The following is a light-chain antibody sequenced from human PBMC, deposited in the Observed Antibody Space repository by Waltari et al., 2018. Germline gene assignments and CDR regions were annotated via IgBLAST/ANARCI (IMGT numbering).Light chain of an antibody. J-gene: IGLJ2*01. V-gene: IGLV4-69*01. CDR2: LNSDGSH. Sequence: QLVLTQSPSASASLGASVKRTCTLSSGHSSYAIACHQQQPETGPRYLMKLNSDGSHSKGDGIPDRFSGSSSGAERYLTISSLQSEDEADYYCQTWGTGIRVFGGGTKLTVL. CDR3: QTWGTGIRV. CDR1: SGHSSYA.